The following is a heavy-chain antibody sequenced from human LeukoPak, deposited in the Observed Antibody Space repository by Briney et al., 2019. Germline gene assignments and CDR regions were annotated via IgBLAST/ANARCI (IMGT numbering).Heavy chain of an antibody. Sequence: ASVKVSCKASGGTFSSYAISWVRQAPGQGLEWMGGIIPIFGTANYAQKFQGRVTITANKFTSTAYMELSSLTSEDTAVYYCARDTYSYDSSGNYGAVIGFDPWGQGTLVTVSS. CDR3: ARDTYSYDSSGNYGAVIGFDP. CDR2: IIPIFGTA. V-gene: IGHV1-69*06. D-gene: IGHD3-22*01. J-gene: IGHJ5*02. CDR1: GGTFSSYA.